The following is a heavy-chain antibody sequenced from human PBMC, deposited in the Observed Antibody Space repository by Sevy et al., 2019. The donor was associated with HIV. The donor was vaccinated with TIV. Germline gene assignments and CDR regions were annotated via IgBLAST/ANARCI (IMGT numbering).Heavy chain of an antibody. CDR3: ARDNGGVITERGYYYYGMDV. CDR2: ISYGGSNK. V-gene: IGHV3-30-3*01. D-gene: IGHD3-16*02. J-gene: IGHJ6*02. Sequence: GGSLRLSCAASGFTFSSYAMHWVRQAPGKGLEWVAVISYGGSNKYYADSVKGRFNNSRANSKDTLYLEMNSLRAEDTAVYYSARDNGGVITERGYYYYGMDVWGQGTTVTVSS. CDR1: GFTFSSYA.